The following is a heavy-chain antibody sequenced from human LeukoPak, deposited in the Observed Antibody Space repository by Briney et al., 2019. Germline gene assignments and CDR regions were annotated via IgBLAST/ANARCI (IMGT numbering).Heavy chain of an antibody. Sequence: GGSLRLSCAASGFTFSSYWMSWVRQAPGKGLEWVANIKQDGSEKYYVDSVKGRFTISRDNAKNSLYLQMNSLRAEDTAVYYCAREKVQLERRSSNYYYYYGMDVWGQGTTVTVSS. CDR3: AREKVQLERRSSNYYYYYGMDV. J-gene: IGHJ6*02. CDR2: IKQDGSEK. D-gene: IGHD1-1*01. V-gene: IGHV3-7*01. CDR1: GFTFSSYW.